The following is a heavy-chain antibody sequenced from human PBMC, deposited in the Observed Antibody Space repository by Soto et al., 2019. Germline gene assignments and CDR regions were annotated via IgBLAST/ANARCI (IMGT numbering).Heavy chain of an antibody. CDR2: ISSSSSYI. CDR1: GFTFSSYS. CDR3: AREGLGYCTNGVCYTGTGFDY. J-gene: IGHJ4*02. V-gene: IGHV3-21*01. D-gene: IGHD2-8*01. Sequence: GGSLRLSCAASGFTFSSYSMNWVRQAPGKGLEWVSSISSSSSYIYYADSVKGRFTISRDNAKNSLYLQMNSLRAEDTAVYYCAREGLGYCTNGVCYTGTGFDYWGQGTLVTVSS.